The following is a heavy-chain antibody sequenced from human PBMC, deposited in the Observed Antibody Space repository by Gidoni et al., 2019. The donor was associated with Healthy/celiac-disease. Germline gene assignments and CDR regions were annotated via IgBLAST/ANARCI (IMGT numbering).Heavy chain of an antibody. CDR1: GFTVSSYS. CDR3: ARDGEFGDGSEDFDY. CDR2: ISRSRRYI. Sequence: EVQLVESGGGLVKPGGSLRLSGAASGFTVSSYSMKWVRQAPGKGLEWVSSISRSRRYIYSADSLQGRFTISRDNAKNSLYLQMNRLRAEDTAVYYCARDGEFGDGSEDFDYWGQGTLVTVSS. D-gene: IGHD3-22*01. V-gene: IGHV3-21*01. J-gene: IGHJ4*02.